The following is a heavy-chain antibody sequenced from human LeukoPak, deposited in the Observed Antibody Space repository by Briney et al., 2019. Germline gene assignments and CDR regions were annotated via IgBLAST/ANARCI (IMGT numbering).Heavy chain of an antibody. CDR3: ARPRAGGYFDY. CDR2: IYYSGST. J-gene: IGHJ4*02. CDR1: GGSISSSSYY. Sequence: PSETLSLTCTVSGGSISSSSYYWGWIRQPPGKGREWIGSIYYSGSTYYNPSLRSRVTISVDTSKNQFSLKLSSVTAADTAVYYCARPRAGGYFDYWGQGTLVTVSS. D-gene: IGHD3-16*01. V-gene: IGHV4-39*01.